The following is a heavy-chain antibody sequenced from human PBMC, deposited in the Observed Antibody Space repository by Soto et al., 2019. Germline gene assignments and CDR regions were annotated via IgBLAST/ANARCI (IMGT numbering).Heavy chain of an antibody. D-gene: IGHD2-21*01. J-gene: IGHJ6*02. CDR3: ARDHMNYYYYGMDV. CDR2: IWYDGSNK. V-gene: IGHV3-33*01. CDR1: GFTFSSYG. Sequence: QVQLVESGGGVVQPGRSLRLSCAASGFTFSSYGMHWVRQAPGKGLEWVAVIWYDGSNKYYADSVKGRFTISRDNSKNTLYRQMNSLRAEDTAVYYCARDHMNYYYYGMDVWGQGTTVTVSS.